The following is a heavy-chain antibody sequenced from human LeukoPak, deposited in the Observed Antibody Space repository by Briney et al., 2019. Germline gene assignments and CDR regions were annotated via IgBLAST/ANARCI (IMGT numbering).Heavy chain of an antibody. D-gene: IGHD6-13*01. J-gene: IGHJ4*02. CDR2: IYYSGST. V-gene: IGHV4-59*12. CDR3: ARYSSSWYRGPYYFDY. Sequence: SETLSLTCTVSGGSISSYYWSWIRQPPGKGLEWIGYIYYSGSTNYNPSLKSRVTISVDKSKNQFSLKLSSVTAADTAVYYCARYSSSWYRGPYYFDYWGQGTLVTVSS. CDR1: GGSISSYY.